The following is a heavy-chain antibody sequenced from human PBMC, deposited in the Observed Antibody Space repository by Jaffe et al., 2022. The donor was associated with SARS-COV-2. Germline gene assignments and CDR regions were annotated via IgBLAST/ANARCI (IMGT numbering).Heavy chain of an antibody. CDR2: ISAYNGNT. D-gene: IGHD6-6*01. CDR1: GYTFTSYG. J-gene: IGHJ6*02. V-gene: IGHV1-18*01. CDR3: ARWGSSFTYYYYYGMDV. Sequence: QVQLVQSGAEVKKPGASVKVSCKASGYTFTSYGISWVRQAPGQGLEWMGWISAYNGNTNYAQKLQGRVTMTTDTSTSTAYMELRSLRSDDTAVYYCARWGSSFTYYYYYGMDVWGQGTTVTVSS.